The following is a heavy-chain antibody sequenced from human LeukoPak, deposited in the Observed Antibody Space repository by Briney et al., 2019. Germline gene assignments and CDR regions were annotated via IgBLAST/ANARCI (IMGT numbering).Heavy chain of an antibody. V-gene: IGHV1-69*13. Sequence: SVKVSCKASGGTFSSYAISWVRQAPGQGLEWMGGIIPIFGTANYAQKFQGRVTITADESTSTAYMELSSLRSEDTAVYYCARGEGHYYGSGSYPLWANMDVWGKGTTVTVSS. D-gene: IGHD3-10*01. CDR1: GGTFSSYA. CDR3: ARGEGHYYGSGSYPLWANMDV. J-gene: IGHJ6*04. CDR2: IIPIFGTA.